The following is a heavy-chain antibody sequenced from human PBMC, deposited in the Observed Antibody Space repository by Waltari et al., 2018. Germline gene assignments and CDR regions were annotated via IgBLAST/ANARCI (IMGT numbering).Heavy chain of an antibody. D-gene: IGHD3-3*01. CDR2: IHNDGSNK. V-gene: IGHV3-30*02. CDR1: GFTFSSYA. Sequence: QVQLVESGGGVVQPGGSLRLSCEASGFTFSSYAMHWARQAPGKGLEWVAFIHNDGSNKEYVESVKGRFTISRDNSKNTVYLQMNSLRAEDTAVYFCVGFSFFAGGYWGQGTLVTVSA. J-gene: IGHJ4*02. CDR3: VGFSFFAGGY.